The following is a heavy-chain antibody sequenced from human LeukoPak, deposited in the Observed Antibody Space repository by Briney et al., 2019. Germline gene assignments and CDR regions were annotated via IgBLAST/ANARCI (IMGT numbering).Heavy chain of an antibody. V-gene: IGHV4-39*07. CDR1: GGSISSSSYY. CDR2: IYYSGST. CDR3: ARATTMIVVVITPEVWFDP. Sequence: SETLSLTCTVSGGSISSSSYYWGWIRQPPGKGLEWIGSIYYSGSTYYNPSLKSRVTISVDTSKNQFSLKLSSVTAADTAVYYCARATTMIVVVITPEVWFDPWGQGTLVTVSS. D-gene: IGHD3-22*01. J-gene: IGHJ5*02.